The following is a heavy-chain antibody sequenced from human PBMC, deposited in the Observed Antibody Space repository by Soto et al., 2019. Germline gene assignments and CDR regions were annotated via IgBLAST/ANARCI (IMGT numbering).Heavy chain of an antibody. CDR3: ARDGGVYDYSPFDY. J-gene: IGHJ4*02. CDR2: IIPIFGTA. Sequence: QVQLVQSGAEVKKPGSSVKVSCKASGGTFNSYAISWVRQAPGQGLEWIGGIIPIFGTANYAQKFQGRVTITADESTSTAYMELSSLRSEDTAVYYCARDGGVYDYSPFDYWGQGTLVTVSS. V-gene: IGHV1-69*12. D-gene: IGHD4-4*01. CDR1: GGTFNSYA.